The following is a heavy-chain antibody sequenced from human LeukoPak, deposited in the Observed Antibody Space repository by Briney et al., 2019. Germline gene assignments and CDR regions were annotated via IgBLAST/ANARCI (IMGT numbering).Heavy chain of an antibody. V-gene: IGHV4-31*03. CDR1: GGSISSGGYY. Sequence: SETLSLTCTVSGGSISSGGYYWRWIRQHPGKGLEWIGYIYYSGSTYYNPSLKSRVTISVDTSKNQFSLKLSSVTAADTAVYYCARGGSGYDLGYWGQGTLVTVSS. J-gene: IGHJ4*02. D-gene: IGHD5-12*01. CDR2: IYYSGST. CDR3: ARGGSGYDLGY.